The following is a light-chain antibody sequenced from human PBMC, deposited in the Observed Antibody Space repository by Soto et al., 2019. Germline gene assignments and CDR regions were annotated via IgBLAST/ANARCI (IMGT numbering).Light chain of an antibody. CDR1: QSIAIW. CDR3: QHYHSYSWT. J-gene: IGKJ1*01. CDR2: DAS. Sequence: DIQMTQSPSTLSASVGDRVTITCRASQSIAIWLAWYQQKPGKAPNLLIYDASTLESGVPSRFSGSRSGTEFTLTISSLQPDDFATYYCQHYHSYSWTFGQGTKVEIK. V-gene: IGKV1-5*01.